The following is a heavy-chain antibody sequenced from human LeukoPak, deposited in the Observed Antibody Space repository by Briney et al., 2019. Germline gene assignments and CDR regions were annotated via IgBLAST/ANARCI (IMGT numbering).Heavy chain of an antibody. D-gene: IGHD5-24*01. CDR1: GLSVRDFE. J-gene: IGHJ4*02. CDR2: IRADGTTK. Sequence: GGSLRLSCVGSGLSVRDFEMSWVRQAPGKGLEWVAHIRADGTTKWYADSVRGRFNIARDNARNSLFLQMNSLRAEDTATYYCSRRFRDWGQGILVTVSS. V-gene: IGHV3-48*03. CDR3: SRRFRD.